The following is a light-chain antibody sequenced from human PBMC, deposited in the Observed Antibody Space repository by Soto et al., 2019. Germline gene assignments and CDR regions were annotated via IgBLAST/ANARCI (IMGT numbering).Light chain of an antibody. CDR1: QAIRSS. Sequence: DIQLTQSPSFLSASVGDRVTITCRASQAIRSSLAWYQHNPGKSPKLLIYAASTLQNGVPSSFSGSGSGTEFTLTNSSLQPEDFATYYCQHLNDYRYTFGQGTKVEIK. J-gene: IGKJ2*01. V-gene: IGKV1-9*01. CDR2: AAS. CDR3: QHLNDYRYT.